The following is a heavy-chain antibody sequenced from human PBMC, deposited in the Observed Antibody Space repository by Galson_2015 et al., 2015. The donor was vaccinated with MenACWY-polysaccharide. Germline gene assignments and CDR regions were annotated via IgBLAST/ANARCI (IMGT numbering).Heavy chain of an antibody. V-gene: IGHV3-30-3*01. Sequence: LRLSCAASGFTFSSYAIHWVRQAPGKGLEWVAVISYDGSNKYYADSVEGRFTISRDNSKNTLYLQMNSLRAEDTAVYYCARSYCSRTSCDGMDVWGQGTTVTVSS. CDR3: ARSYCSRTSCDGMDV. CDR2: ISYDGSNK. J-gene: IGHJ6*02. CDR1: GFTFSSYA. D-gene: IGHD2-2*01.